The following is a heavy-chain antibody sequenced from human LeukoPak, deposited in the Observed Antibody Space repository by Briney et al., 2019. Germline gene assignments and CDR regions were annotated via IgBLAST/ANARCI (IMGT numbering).Heavy chain of an antibody. V-gene: IGHV1-2*02. J-gene: IGHJ6*03. CDR3: ARDLGSYYYYMDV. CDR2: INPNSGST. Sequence: RASVKVSCKASGYTFTGYYMHWVRQASGQGLEWLGWINPNSGSTDYAQKFQGRVTMTRDTSISTAYMELSRLTSDDTAVYYCARDLGSYYYYMDVWGKGTTVTVSS. CDR1: GYTFTGYY. D-gene: IGHD5-12*01.